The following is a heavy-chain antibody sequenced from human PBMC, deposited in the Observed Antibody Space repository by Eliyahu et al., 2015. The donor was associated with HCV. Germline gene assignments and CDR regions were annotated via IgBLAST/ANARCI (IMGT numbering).Heavy chain of an antibody. CDR1: GFTFDDYA. D-gene: IGHD6-19*01. J-gene: IGHJ1*01. CDR2: ISWNSGSI. CDR3: AKDISGWSPEYFQH. V-gene: IGHV3-9*01. Sequence: EVQLVESGGGLVQPGRSLRLSCAASGFTFDDYAMHWVRQAPGKGLEWVSGISWNSGSIGYADSVKGRFTISRDNAKNSLYLQMNSLRAEDTALYYCAKDISGWSPEYFQHWGQGTLVTVSS.